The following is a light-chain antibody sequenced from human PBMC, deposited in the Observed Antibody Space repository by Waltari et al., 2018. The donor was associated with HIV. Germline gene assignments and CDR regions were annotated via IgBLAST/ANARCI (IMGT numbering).Light chain of an antibody. V-gene: IGLV2-14*01. Sequence: QSALTQPASVSGAPGQSITISCTGTSSDVGSYDYVSWYKQHPGKAPKLMIFEVSLRPSGVSDRFSGSKSGNTASLTISGLLADDEAYYYCSSYTSTTTVIFGGGTKVTVL. CDR3: SSYTSTTTVI. CDR2: EVS. J-gene: IGLJ2*01. CDR1: SSDVGSYDY.